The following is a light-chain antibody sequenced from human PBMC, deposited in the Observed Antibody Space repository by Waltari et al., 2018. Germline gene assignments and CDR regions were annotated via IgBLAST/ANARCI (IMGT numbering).Light chain of an antibody. Sequence: QSALTQPASVSGSPGPSITISCTGTSSDIGSYNHFSWHQQHPGKAPKLILYGVNKRPSGVSNRFSGSKSGNTASLTISGLQAEDEADYYCSSYAGRDTYVVFGGGTKLTVL. CDR2: GVN. CDR3: SSYAGRDTYVV. V-gene: IGLV2-23*02. CDR1: SSDIGSYNH. J-gene: IGLJ2*01.